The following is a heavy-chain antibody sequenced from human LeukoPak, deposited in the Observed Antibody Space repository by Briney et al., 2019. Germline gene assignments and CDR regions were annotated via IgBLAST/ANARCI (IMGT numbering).Heavy chain of an antibody. CDR1: GFTFDDYA. V-gene: IGHV3-9*01. Sequence: GGSLRLSCAASGFTFDDYAMHWVRQAPGKGLEWVSGISWNSGSIGYADSVKGRFTISRDNAKNSLYLQMNSLRAEDTALYYCAKEDYGSGSFVGGRPFDYWGQGTLVTVSS. J-gene: IGHJ4*02. D-gene: IGHD3-10*01. CDR3: AKEDYGSGSFVGGRPFDY. CDR2: ISWNSGSI.